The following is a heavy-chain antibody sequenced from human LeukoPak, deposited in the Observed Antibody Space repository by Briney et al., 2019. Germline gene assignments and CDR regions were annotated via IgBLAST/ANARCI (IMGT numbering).Heavy chain of an antibody. D-gene: IGHD2-8*01. J-gene: IGHJ4*02. CDR3: ARVGGRLIDY. CDR1: GGSFSGYY. Sequence: SETLSLTCAVYGGSFSGYYWSWIRQPPGKGLEWIGEINHSGSTNYNPSLKSRVTISVDTSKNQFSLKLSSVTSADTAVYYCARVGGRLIDYWGQGTLVTVSS. V-gene: IGHV4-34*01. CDR2: INHSGST.